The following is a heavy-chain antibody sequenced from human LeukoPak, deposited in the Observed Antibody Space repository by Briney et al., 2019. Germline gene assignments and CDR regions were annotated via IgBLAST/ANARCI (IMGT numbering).Heavy chain of an antibody. D-gene: IGHD6-13*01. CDR1: GYKFIIYG. V-gene: IGHV1-18*01. Sequence: ASVKVSCKASGYKFIIYGVTWLRQAPGQGLEWMGSIAAFNTNTSYAQKLQGRVTMTTDTSTSTAYMEMRSLRSDDTAVYYCAKDSDVRTAGYNMLTLFDHWGQGTLVTVSS. J-gene: IGHJ4*02. CDR2: IAAFNTNT. CDR3: AKDSDVRTAGYNMLTLFDH.